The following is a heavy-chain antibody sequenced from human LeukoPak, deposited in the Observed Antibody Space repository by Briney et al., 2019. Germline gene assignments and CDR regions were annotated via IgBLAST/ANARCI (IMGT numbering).Heavy chain of an antibody. V-gene: IGHV1-46*01. CDR2: INPSGGST. J-gene: IGHJ4*02. Sequence: ASVKVSCTASGYTFTSYYMHWVRQAPGQGLEWMGIINPSGGSTSYAQKFQGRVTMTRDTSTSTVYMELSSLRSEDTAVYYCARGGDNYDYVWGSYRLLDYWGQGTLVTVSS. D-gene: IGHD3-16*02. CDR1: GYTFTSYY. CDR3: ARGGDNYDYVWGSYRLLDY.